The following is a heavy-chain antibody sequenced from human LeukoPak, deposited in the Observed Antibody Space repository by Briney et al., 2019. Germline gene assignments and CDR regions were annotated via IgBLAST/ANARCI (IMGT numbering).Heavy chain of an antibody. CDR3: ARDRGSSGYYYIDS. J-gene: IGHJ4*02. CDR2: ISSNGDRS. Sequence: GGSLRLSCAASGFSINTYAMHWVRQAPGKGLECVSGISSNGDRSYYANSVKGRFIISRDNSKNALYLQMGSLRAEDMAVYYCARDRGSSGYYYIDSWGQGTLVTVSS. V-gene: IGHV3-64*01. D-gene: IGHD3-22*01. CDR1: GFSINTYA.